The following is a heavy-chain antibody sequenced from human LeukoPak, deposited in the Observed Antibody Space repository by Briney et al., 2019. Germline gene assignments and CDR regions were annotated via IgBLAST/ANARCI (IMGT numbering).Heavy chain of an antibody. J-gene: IGHJ4*02. CDR2: IYYSGST. D-gene: IGHD3-22*01. Sequence: SETLSLTCTVSGGSISSSSYYWGWIRQPPGKGLEWIGSIYYSGSTYYNPSLKSRVTISVDTSKNQFSLNLRSVTPADTAVYYCARLYYDSSGYYQICYFDYWGQGTLVTVSS. CDR1: GGSISSSSYY. V-gene: IGHV4-39*01. CDR3: ARLYYDSSGYYQICYFDY.